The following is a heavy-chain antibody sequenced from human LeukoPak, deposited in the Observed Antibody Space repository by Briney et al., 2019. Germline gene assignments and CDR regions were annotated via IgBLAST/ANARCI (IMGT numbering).Heavy chain of an antibody. J-gene: IGHJ2*01. CDR1: GGSFSGYY. CDR3: ARGDLVSTRPGYCSGGSCYRLYWYFDL. Sequence: PSETLSLTCAVYGGSFSGYYWSWIRQPPGKGLEWIGEINHSGSTNYNPSLKSRVTISVDTSKNQFSLKLSSVTAADTAVYYCARGDLVSTRPGYCSGGSCYRLYWYFDLWGRGTLVTVSS. CDR2: INHSGST. V-gene: IGHV4-34*01. D-gene: IGHD2-15*01.